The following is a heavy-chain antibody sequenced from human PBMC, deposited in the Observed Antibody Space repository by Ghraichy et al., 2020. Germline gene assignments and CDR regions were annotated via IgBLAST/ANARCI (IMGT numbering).Heavy chain of an antibody. CDR1: GFTLSSYW. CDR3: ASSWGMRWYFDL. V-gene: IGHV3-7*01. J-gene: IGHJ2*01. Sequence: GGSLRLSCAASGFTLSSYWMTWVRLAPGKGLEWVANIKQDGSEKYYVDSVKGRFTISRDNAKNSLYLQMNSLRAEDTAVYYCASSWGMRWYFDLWGRGTLVTVSS. D-gene: IGHD3-16*01. CDR2: IKQDGSEK.